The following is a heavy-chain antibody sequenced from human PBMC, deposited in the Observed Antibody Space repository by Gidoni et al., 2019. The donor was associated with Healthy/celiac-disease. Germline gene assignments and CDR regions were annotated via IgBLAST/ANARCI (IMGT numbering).Heavy chain of an antibody. CDR3: ARVLYGDTYGMDV. D-gene: IGHD4-17*01. Sequence: QVQLQDSGPGLVQPSSPLSLTCNFHGCPIRSYYWRWIRQPAGKGLEWIGRIYTSGSTNYNPSLKSRVTMSVDTSKNQFSLKLSSVTAADTAVYYCARVLYGDTYGMDVWGQGTTVTVSS. CDR1: GCPIRSYY. CDR2: IYTSGST. J-gene: IGHJ6*02. V-gene: IGHV4-4*07.